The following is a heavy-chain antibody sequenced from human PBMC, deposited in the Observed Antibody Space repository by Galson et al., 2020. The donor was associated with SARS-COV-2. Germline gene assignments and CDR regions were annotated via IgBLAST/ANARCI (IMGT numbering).Heavy chain of an antibody. Sequence: GGSLRLSCSASGFTFSSYAMHWVRQAPGKGLEYVSAISSNGGSTYYADSVKGRFTISRDNSKNTLYLQMSSLRAEDTAVYYCVKESYYDILTGYSPFDYWGQGTLVTVSS. V-gene: IGHV3-64D*06. CDR2: ISSNGGST. CDR3: VKESYYDILTGYSPFDY. J-gene: IGHJ4*02. CDR1: GFTFSSYA. D-gene: IGHD3-9*01.